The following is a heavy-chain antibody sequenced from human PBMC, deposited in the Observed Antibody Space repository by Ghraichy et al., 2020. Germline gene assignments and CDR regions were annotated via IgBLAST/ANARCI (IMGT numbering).Heavy chain of an antibody. D-gene: IGHD3-3*01. V-gene: IGHV4-59*01. Sequence: SETLSLTCTVSGGSISSYYWSWIRQPPGKGLEWIGYIYYSGSTNYNPSLKSRVTISVDTSKNQFSLKLSSVTAADTAVYYCARTLYDSFTPGVAAFDYWGQGTLVTVSS. CDR1: GGSISSYY. J-gene: IGHJ4*02. CDR2: IYYSGST. CDR3: ARTLYDSFTPGVAAFDY.